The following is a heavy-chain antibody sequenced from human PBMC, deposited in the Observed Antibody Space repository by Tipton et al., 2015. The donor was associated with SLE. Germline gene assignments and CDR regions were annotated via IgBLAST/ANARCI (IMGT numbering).Heavy chain of an antibody. CDR2: INHSGSS. J-gene: IGHJ6*02. V-gene: IGHV4-34*01. D-gene: IGHD3-22*01. Sequence: TLSLTCAVYGGSFSGYYWSWIRQPPGKGLEWIGEINHSGSSNCNPSLKSRVTISVDTSKNQFSLELSSVTAADTAVYYCARDPSTRVDSSGYPYYYYGMDVWGQGTTVTVSS. CDR3: ARDPSTRVDSSGYPYYYYGMDV. CDR1: GGSFSGYY.